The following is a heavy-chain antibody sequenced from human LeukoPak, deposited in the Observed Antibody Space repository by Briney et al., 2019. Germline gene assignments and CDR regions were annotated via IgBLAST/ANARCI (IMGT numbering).Heavy chain of an antibody. CDR2: INHSGST. J-gene: IGHJ6*03. CDR1: GGSFSGYY. CDR3: AKSSLGRELLSGHDYYYMDV. D-gene: IGHD1-7*01. V-gene: IGHV4-34*01. Sequence: SETLSLTCAVYGGSFSGYYWSWIRQPPGKGLEWIGEINHSGSTNYNPSLKSRVTISVDTSKNQFSLKLTSVTAADTAVYYCAKSSLGRELLSGHDYYYMDVWGKGTTVTVSS.